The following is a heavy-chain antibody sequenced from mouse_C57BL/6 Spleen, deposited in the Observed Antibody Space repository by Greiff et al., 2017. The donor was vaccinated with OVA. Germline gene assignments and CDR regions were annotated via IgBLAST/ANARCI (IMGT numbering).Heavy chain of an antibody. CDR1: GYTFTSYW. Sequence: QVQLQQPGAELVRPGSSVKLSCKASGYTFTSYWMHWVKQRPIQGLEWIGNIDPSDSETHYNQKFKDKATLTVDKSSSTAYMQLSSLTSEDSAVYYSAREDSSGPFAYWGQGTLVTVSA. J-gene: IGHJ3*01. V-gene: IGHV1-52*01. CDR3: AREDSSGPFAY. CDR2: IDPSDSET. D-gene: IGHD3-2*02.